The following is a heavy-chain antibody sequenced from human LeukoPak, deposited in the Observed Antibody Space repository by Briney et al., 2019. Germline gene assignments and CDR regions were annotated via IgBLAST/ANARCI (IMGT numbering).Heavy chain of an antibody. Sequence: GGSLRLSCAASGFTFSSYAMSWVRQAPGKGLEWVSAISGSGGSTYYADSVKGRFTVSRDNFKNTLYLQMNSLRAEDTALYYCARKLWHRNDCWGQGTLVTVSS. CDR2: ISGSGGST. CDR1: GFTFSSYA. CDR3: ARKLWHRNDC. V-gene: IGHV3-23*01. J-gene: IGHJ4*02. D-gene: IGHD3-16*01.